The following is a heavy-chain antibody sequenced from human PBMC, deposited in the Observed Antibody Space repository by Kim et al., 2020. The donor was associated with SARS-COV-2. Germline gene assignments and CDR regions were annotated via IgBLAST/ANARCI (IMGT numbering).Heavy chain of an antibody. J-gene: IGHJ6*02. D-gene: IGHD3-22*01. CDR2: T. CDR3: ARRIGLLSQDV. Sequence: TGYAQKFQGIVTMTRSTSISTAYMELSSLGSEDTAVYYCARRIGLLSQDVWGQGTTVTVSS. V-gene: IGHV1-8*01.